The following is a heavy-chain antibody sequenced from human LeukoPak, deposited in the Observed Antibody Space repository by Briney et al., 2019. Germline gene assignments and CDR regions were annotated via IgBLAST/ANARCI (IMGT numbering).Heavy chain of an antibody. CDR2: ISGSGGST. Sequence: QPVGSLRLSCAASGFTFSSYAMSWVREAPGKGLEWVSAISGSGGSTYYADSVKGRFTISRDNSKNTLYLQMNSLRAEDTAVYHCAKEVMAAAGIDSIDYWGQGTLVTVSS. V-gene: IGHV3-23*01. D-gene: IGHD6-13*01. CDR3: AKEVMAAAGIDSIDY. J-gene: IGHJ4*02. CDR1: GFTFSSYA.